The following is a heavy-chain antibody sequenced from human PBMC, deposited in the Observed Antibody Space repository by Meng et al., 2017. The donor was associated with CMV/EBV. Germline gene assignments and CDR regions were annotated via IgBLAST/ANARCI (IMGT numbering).Heavy chain of an antibody. D-gene: IGHD3-22*01. CDR2: ISWDGGST. CDR1: GFTFDDYT. Sequence: GESLKISCAASGFTFDDYTMHWVRQAPGKGLEWVSLISWDGGSTYYADSVKGRFTISRDNSKNSLYLQMNSLRTEDTALYYCAKDMADSSGYYYYYGMDVWGQGTTVTVSS. CDR3: AKDMADSSGYYYYYGMDV. V-gene: IGHV3-43*01. J-gene: IGHJ6*02.